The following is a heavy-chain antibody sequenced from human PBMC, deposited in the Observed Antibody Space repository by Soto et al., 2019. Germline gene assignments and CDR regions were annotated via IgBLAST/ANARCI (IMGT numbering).Heavy chain of an antibody. J-gene: IGHJ4*02. Sequence: QLQLQESGPRLLKPSETLSLTCTVSGGSIITSAYYWAWFSQAPGEGLEWIATIYHTGRTYYNAPLKSRVTISVDTSRNQFSLMLNSVNAADTAVFYCASLVNERHEYLDHWGQGILVTVS. CDR2: IYHTGRT. CDR3: ASLVNERHEYLDH. CDR1: GGSIITSAYY. D-gene: IGHD6-6*01. V-gene: IGHV4-39*01.